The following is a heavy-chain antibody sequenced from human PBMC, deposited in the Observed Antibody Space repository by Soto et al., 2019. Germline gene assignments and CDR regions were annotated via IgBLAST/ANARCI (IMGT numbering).Heavy chain of an antibody. V-gene: IGHV1-18*01. CDR2: ISAYNGNT. D-gene: IGHD3-16*01. J-gene: IGHJ6*02. Sequence: ASVKVSCKASGYTFTSYGISWVRQAPGQGLEWMGWISAYNGNTNYAQKLQGRVTMTTDTSTSTAYMELRSLRSDDTAVYYCARVVRGYYYYYGMDVWGQGTTVTVSS. CDR3: ARVVRGYYYYYGMDV. CDR1: GYTFTSYG.